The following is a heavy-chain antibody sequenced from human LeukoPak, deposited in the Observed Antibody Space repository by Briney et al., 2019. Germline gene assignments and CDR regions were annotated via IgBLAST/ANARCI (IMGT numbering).Heavy chain of an antibody. Sequence: PGGSLRLSCAASGFTVSSNYMSWVRQAPGKGLEWVSVIYSGGSTYYADSVKGRFTISRDNSKNTLYLQMNSLRAEDTAVYYCARDTYYYYYGMDVWGQGTTVTVSS. CDR1: GFTVSSNY. CDR2: IYSGGST. CDR3: ARDTYYYYYGMDV. J-gene: IGHJ6*02. V-gene: IGHV3-53*05.